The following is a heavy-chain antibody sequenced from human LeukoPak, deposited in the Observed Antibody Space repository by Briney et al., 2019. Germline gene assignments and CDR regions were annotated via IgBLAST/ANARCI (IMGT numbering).Heavy chain of an antibody. CDR3: AHGRLGDSHGAFDH. CDR2: ISGSGGST. CDR1: GFTVSNAW. J-gene: IGHJ4*02. Sequence: GGSLRLSCAASGFTVSNAWMSWVRQAPGKGLEWVSVISGSGGSTNFADSVKGRFTSSRDNSKNTLSPQMHSLRVEDTAVYYCAHGRLGDSHGAFDHWGQGTLVTVSS. D-gene: IGHD5-18*01. V-gene: IGHV3-23*01.